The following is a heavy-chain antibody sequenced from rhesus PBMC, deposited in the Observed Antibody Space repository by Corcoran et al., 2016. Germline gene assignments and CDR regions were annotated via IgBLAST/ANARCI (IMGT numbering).Heavy chain of an antibody. CDR1: GVSISNHW. J-gene: IGHJ4*01. CDR2: ISGANDTP. V-gene: IGHV4-80*01. D-gene: IGHD2-21*01. Sequence: QVQLQESGPGLVKPSETLLVTCAVSGVSISNHWWSWIRQPPGKGMEWIGEISGANDTPYYNSSRNSRVTISKDVSKNQFYLRMTSGTAADTAVFYCVKNTGHIGHAYDFWGQGLRVTVSS. CDR3: VKNTGHIGHAYDF.